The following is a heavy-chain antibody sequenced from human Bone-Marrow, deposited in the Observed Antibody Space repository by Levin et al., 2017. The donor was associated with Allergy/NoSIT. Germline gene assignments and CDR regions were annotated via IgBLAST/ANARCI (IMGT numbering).Heavy chain of an antibody. V-gene: IGHV3-21*04. J-gene: IGHJ4*02. D-gene: IGHD2-15*01. CDR1: GFNFSTYS. CDR3: ASPSVVVVGPTLRGY. Sequence: GGSLRLSCAASGFNFSTYSMNWVRQAPGKGLEWVSSISGSRGYRYYADSVKGRFIISRDNAKNSLYLQMNSLRVEDTAVYFCASPSVVVVGPTLRGYWGPGTRVTVSS. CDR2: ISGSRGYR.